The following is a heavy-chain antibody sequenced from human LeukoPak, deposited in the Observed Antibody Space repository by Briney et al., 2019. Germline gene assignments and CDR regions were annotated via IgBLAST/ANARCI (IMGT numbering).Heavy chain of an antibody. CDR2: IKQDGSEK. J-gene: IGHJ4*02. D-gene: IGHD6-19*01. CDR3: AEDLDVGQWLVAFDY. Sequence: GGSLRLSCAASGFTFSSYWMSWVRQAPGKGLEWVANIKQDGSEKYYVDSVKGRFTISRDNSKNTLYLQMNSLRAEDTAVYYCAEDLDVGQWLVAFDYWGQGTLVTVSS. CDR1: GFTFSSYW. V-gene: IGHV3-7*03.